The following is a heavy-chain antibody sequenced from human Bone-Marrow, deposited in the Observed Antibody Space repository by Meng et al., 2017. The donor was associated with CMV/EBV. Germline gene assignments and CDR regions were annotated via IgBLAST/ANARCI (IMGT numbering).Heavy chain of an antibody. D-gene: IGHD2-2*01. Sequence: GESLKISCAASGFTFSSYAMSWVRQAPGKGLEWVSAISGSGGSTYYADSVKGRFTISRDNSKNTLYLQMNSLRAEDTAVYYCARDPNRRIVVVPAARAGWGQGTLVTVSS. V-gene: IGHV3-23*01. CDR3: ARDPNRRIVVVPAARAG. CDR2: ISGSGGST. J-gene: IGHJ4*02. CDR1: GFTFSSYA.